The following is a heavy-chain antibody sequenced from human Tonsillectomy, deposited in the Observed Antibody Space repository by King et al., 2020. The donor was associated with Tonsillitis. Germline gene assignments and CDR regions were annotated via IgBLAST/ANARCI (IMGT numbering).Heavy chain of an antibody. CDR2: INHSGST. J-gene: IGHJ5*02. D-gene: IGHD2-2*02. CDR1: GGSFSGYY. CDR3: AIVVPAAIRGGWFDP. V-gene: IGHV4-34*01. Sequence: HVQLQQWGAGLLKPSETLSLTCAVYGGSFSGYYWSWIRQPPGKGLEWIGEINHSGSTNYNPSLKSRVTISVDTSKNQFSLKLSSVTAADTAVYYCAIVVPAAIRGGWFDPWGQGTLVTVSS.